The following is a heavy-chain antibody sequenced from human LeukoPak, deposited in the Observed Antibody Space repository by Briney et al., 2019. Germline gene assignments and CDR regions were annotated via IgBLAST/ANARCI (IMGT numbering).Heavy chain of an antibody. CDR1: GFTFSSYG. D-gene: IGHD1-26*01. CDR2: ISYDGSNK. Sequence: GRSLRLSCVASGFTFSSYGMHWVRQAPGKGLEWVAVISYDGSNKYYADSVKGRFTISRDNPKNTLYLQMNSLRAEDTAVYYCAKDITAALGSHWGQGTLVTVSS. V-gene: IGHV3-30*18. J-gene: IGHJ4*02. CDR3: AKDITAALGSH.